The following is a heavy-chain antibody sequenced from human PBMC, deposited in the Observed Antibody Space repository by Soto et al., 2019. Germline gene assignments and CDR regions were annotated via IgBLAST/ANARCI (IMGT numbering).Heavy chain of an antibody. J-gene: IGHJ5*02. D-gene: IGHD3-16*01. Sequence: GGSLRLSCAASGFSFNTYGMNWVRQAPGRGLEWVSYITSKSTTIKYADSVKGRFTVSRDNAKNSLYLQLNSLRDEDTAVYYCAREMGACSDSSCYPGPYDSWGQGTLVTVSS. V-gene: IGHV3-48*02. CDR1: GFSFNTYG. CDR2: ITSKSTTI. CDR3: AREMGACSDSSCYPGPYDS.